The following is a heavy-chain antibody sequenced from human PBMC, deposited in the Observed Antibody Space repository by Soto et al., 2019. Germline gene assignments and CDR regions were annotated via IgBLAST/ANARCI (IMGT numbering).Heavy chain of an antibody. CDR3: ARGFYVDTAMVDDY. D-gene: IGHD5-18*01. J-gene: IGHJ4*02. CDR1: GGSISSGGYY. V-gene: IGHV4-31*03. CDR2: IYYSGST. Sequence: SETLSLTCTVSGGSISSGGYYWSWLRQHPGKGLEWIGYIYYSGSTYYNPSLKSRVTISVDTSKNQFSLELSSVTAADTAVYYCARGFYVDTAMVDDYWGQGTLVTVSS.